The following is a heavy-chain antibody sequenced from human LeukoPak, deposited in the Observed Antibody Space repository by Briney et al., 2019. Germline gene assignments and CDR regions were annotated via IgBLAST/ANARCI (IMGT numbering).Heavy chain of an antibody. D-gene: IGHD1-26*01. Sequence: GGSLRLSCAASGFTFSDYYMSWIRQAPGKGLEWVSYISSSSYTNYADSVKGRFTISRDNAKNSLYLQMNSLRAEDTAVYYCARGPGGATTAYDYWGQGTLVTVSS. CDR2: ISSSSYT. J-gene: IGHJ4*02. CDR3: ARGPGGATTAYDY. V-gene: IGHV3-11*06. CDR1: GFTFSDYY.